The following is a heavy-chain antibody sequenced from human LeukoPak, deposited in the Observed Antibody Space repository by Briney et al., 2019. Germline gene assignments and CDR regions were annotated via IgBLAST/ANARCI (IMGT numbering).Heavy chain of an antibody. D-gene: IGHD1-26*01. CDR3: AREISGSFYY. CDR2: INPNRGVT. CDR1: GYTFTGYY. J-gene: IGHJ4*02. Sequence: GASVKVSCKASGYTFTGYYMHWVRQAPGQGLEWMGWINPNRGVTNYAQNFQGRVTMTRDTSITTAYMELSTLRSDDTAVYYCAREISGSFYYWGQGTLVTVSS. V-gene: IGHV1-2*02.